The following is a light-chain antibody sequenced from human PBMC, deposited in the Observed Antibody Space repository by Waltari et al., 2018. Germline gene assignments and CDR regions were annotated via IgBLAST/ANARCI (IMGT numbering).Light chain of an antibody. CDR2: SDG. CDR1: NSNIGFNS. CDR3: ASWDQSLRGVV. J-gene: IGLJ2*01. Sequence: QSVLSQPPSASASPGPGVTTPCSGSNSNIGFNSVFWYQHVPGTAPKLVIFSDGQRPSGVPGRFAGAKSGTSASLAIGGLRSEDEADYYCASWDQSLRGVVFGGGTKLTVL. V-gene: IGLV1-47*01.